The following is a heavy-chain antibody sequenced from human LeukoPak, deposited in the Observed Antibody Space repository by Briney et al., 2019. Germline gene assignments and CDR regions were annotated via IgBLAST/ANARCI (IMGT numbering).Heavy chain of an antibody. CDR3: ARDRVVRGVIYAFDI. V-gene: IGHV1-46*01. CDR1: GYTFTSYY. CDR2: INPSGGST. J-gene: IGHJ3*02. D-gene: IGHD3-10*01. Sequence: ASVKVSCKASGYTFTSYYMHWVRQAPGQGLEWMGIINPSGGSTSYAQKFQGRVTMTRDTSTSTVYMELSSLRSEDTAVYYCARDRVVRGVIYAFDIWGQGTMVTVSS.